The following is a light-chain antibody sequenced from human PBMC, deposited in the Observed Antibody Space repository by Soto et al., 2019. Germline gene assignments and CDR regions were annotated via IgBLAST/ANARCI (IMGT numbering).Light chain of an antibody. CDR2: GAS. CDR3: QQHGSSPQT. J-gene: IGKJ1*01. V-gene: IGKV3-20*01. Sequence: EIVLTQSPGTLSLSPGERATLSCRASQSISNSYLAWYQQKPGQAPRLLIYGASSRATGIPDRFSGSGSGTDFTLTVSSLGPEDFAVYYCQQHGSSPQTFGQGTKVEIK. CDR1: QSISNSY.